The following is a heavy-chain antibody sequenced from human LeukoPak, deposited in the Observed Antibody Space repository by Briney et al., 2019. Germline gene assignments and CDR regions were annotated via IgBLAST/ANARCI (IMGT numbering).Heavy chain of an antibody. CDR3: AKQYTAASIDY. CDR1: GFTVSSNY. D-gene: IGHD2-2*01. J-gene: IGHJ4*02. Sequence: GGSLRLSCAASGFTVSSNYMSWVRQAPGKGLEGVSVIYSGGSTYYADSVKGRFTISRDNSKNTLYLQMNSLRAEDTAVYYCAKQYTAASIDYWGQGTLVTVSS. CDR2: IYSGGST. V-gene: IGHV3-66*02.